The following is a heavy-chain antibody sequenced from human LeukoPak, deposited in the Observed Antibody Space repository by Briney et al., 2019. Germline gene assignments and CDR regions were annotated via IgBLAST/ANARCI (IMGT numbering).Heavy chain of an antibody. CDR2: ISSSSSTI. CDR1: GFTFSTYS. J-gene: IGHJ4*02. D-gene: IGHD6-13*01. V-gene: IGHV3-48*01. CDR3: ARGGAAAVAAIDY. Sequence: PGGSLRLSCAASGFTFSTYSMNWVRQAPGKGLEWVSYISSSSSTIYYADSVKGRFTISRDNSKNTLYLQMNSLRAEDTAVYYCARGGAAAVAAIDYWGQGTLATVSS.